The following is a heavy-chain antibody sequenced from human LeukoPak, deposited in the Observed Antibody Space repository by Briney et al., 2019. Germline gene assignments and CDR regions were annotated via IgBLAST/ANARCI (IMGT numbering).Heavy chain of an antibody. CDR1: GGTFSSYA. CDR3: AKYCSSTSCHFGLDY. D-gene: IGHD2-2*01. V-gene: IGHV1-69*13. Sequence: SVKVSCRASGGTFSSYAISWVRQAPGQGLEWMGGIIPIFGTANYAQKFQGRVTITADESTSTAYMELSSLRSEDTAVYSCAKYCSSTSCHFGLDYWGQGTLVTVSS. J-gene: IGHJ4*02. CDR2: IIPIFGTA.